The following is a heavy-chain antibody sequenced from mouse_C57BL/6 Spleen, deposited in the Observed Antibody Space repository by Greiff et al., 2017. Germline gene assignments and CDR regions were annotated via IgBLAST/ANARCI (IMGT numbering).Heavy chain of an antibody. CDR3: ARQSKGFAY. Sequence: VQLKESGGDLVKPGGSLKLSCAASGFTFSSYGMSWVRQTPDKRLEWVATISSGGSYTYYPDSVKGRFTISRDNAKNTLYLQMSSLKSEDTAMYYCARQSKGFAYWGQGTLVTVSA. CDR2: ISSGGSYT. J-gene: IGHJ3*01. CDR1: GFTFSSYG. V-gene: IGHV5-6*01.